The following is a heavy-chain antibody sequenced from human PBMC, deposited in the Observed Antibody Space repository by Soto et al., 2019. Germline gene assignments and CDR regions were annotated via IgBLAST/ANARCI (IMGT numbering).Heavy chain of an antibody. J-gene: IGHJ4*02. D-gene: IGHD6-13*01. V-gene: IGHV4-39*01. CDR2: IYYSGST. CDR1: GGSISSSSYY. CDR3: ARHDSSNWYYDY. Sequence: HLQLQESGPGLVKPSETLSLTCTVSGGSISSSSYYWGWIRQPPGKGLEWIGSIYYSGSTYYYPSVRTRVTISGDTSKNQFSLKLSSVTAADTAVYYCARHDSSNWYYDYWGQGTLVTVSS.